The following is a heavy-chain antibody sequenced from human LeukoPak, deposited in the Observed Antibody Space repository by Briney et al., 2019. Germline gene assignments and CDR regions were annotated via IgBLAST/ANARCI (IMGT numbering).Heavy chain of an antibody. CDR3: ARGYYYDSSGYYPDY. J-gene: IGHJ4*02. D-gene: IGHD3-22*01. V-gene: IGHV3-74*01. Sequence: PGGSLRLSCAASGFTFSSYWMHWVRQAPRKGLVWVSRINSDGSSTRYADSVKGRFTISRDNAKNSLYLQMNSLRAEDTAVYYCARGYYYDSSGYYPDYWGQGTLVTVSS. CDR1: GFTFSSYW. CDR2: INSDGSST.